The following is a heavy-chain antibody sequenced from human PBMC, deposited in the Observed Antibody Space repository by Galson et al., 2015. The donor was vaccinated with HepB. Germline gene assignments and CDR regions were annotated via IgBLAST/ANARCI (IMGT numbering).Heavy chain of an antibody. CDR1: GFTFTSYD. CDR2: MSPKSGNT. J-gene: IGHJ5*02. D-gene: IGHD3-10*01. CDR3: ARIVYYGSGSQYNAWLDP. Sequence: SVKVSCKASGFTFTSYDINWVRQATGQGLEWMGWMSPKSGNTGYAQKFKGRVTMTRDTSISTAYMELSRLRSEDTAVYYCARIVYYGSGSQYNAWLDPWGQGTLVTVSS. V-gene: IGHV1-8*01.